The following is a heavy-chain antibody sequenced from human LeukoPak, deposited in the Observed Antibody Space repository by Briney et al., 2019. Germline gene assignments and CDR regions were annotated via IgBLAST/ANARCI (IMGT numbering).Heavy chain of an antibody. Sequence: GGSLRLSCAASGFTFSDYYMSWIRQAPGKGLEWVSYINSSGSTIYYADSVKGRFTISRDNAKNSLYLQMNSLRAEDTAVYYCARDLYDSSGYYAPFDYWGQGTLVTVSS. J-gene: IGHJ4*02. V-gene: IGHV3-11*01. D-gene: IGHD3-22*01. CDR1: GFTFSDYY. CDR3: ARDLYDSSGYYAPFDY. CDR2: INSSGSTI.